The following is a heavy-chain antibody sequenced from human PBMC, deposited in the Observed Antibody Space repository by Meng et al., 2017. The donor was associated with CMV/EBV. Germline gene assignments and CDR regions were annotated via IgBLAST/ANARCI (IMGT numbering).Heavy chain of an antibody. CDR3: ARVPESGFLEWLLAY. CDR1: GDTFTGYY. Sequence: SGDTFTGYYMHWVRQAPGQGLEWMGWINPNSGGTDYAQKFQGRVTMTRDTSISTAYMELSRLRSDDTAVYYCARVPESGFLEWLLAYWGQGTLVTVSS. CDR2: INPNSGGT. V-gene: IGHV1-2*02. D-gene: IGHD3-3*01. J-gene: IGHJ4*02.